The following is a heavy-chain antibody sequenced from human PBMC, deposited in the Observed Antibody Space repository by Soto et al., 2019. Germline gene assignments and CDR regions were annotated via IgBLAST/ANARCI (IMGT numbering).Heavy chain of an antibody. Sequence: QVQLVEYGGGVVQPERSLRLSCAASGFTFSSYGMHWVRQAPVKGLEWVAVISYDGSNKYYADSVKGRFTISRDNSKNTLFLQKNSLRAEDTAVYYCAKIIRRYGSGYDYWGQGTLVTVSS. CDR3: AKIIRRYGSGYDY. V-gene: IGHV3-30*18. J-gene: IGHJ4*02. CDR2: ISYDGSNK. D-gene: IGHD3-10*01. CDR1: GFTFSSYG.